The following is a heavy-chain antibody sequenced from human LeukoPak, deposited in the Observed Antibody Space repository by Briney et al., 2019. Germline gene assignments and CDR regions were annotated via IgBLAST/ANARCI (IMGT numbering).Heavy chain of an antibody. D-gene: IGHD6-6*01. CDR1: GYSISSGYY. Sequence: SETLSLTCTVSGYSISSGYYWGWIRQPPGKGPEWIGSIYHSGSTYYNPSLKSRVTISVDTSKNQFSLKLSSVTAADTAVYYCAREYGIAARALDYWGQGTLVTVSS. CDR2: IYHSGST. V-gene: IGHV4-38-2*02. CDR3: AREYGIAARALDY. J-gene: IGHJ4*02.